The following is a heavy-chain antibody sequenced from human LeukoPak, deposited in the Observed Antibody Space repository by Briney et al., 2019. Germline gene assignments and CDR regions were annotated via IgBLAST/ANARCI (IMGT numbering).Heavy chain of an antibody. J-gene: IGHJ3*02. CDR2: IYYSGST. D-gene: IGHD5-12*01. V-gene: IGHV4-39*07. CDR3: ARDESDSGYGNDAFDI. CDR1: GGSISSYY. Sequence: PSETLSLTCTVSGGSISSYYWGWIRQPPGKGLEWIGSIYYSGSTYYNPSLKSRVTISVDTSKNQFSLKLSSVTAADTAVYYCARDESDSGYGNDAFDIWGQGTMVTVSS.